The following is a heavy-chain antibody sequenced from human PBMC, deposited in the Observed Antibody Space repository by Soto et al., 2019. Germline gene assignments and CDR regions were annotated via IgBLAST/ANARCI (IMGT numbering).Heavy chain of an antibody. CDR1: GFTFRKYA. V-gene: IGHV3-23*01. D-gene: IGHD2-8*01. Sequence: EVQLLESGGGLGQPGGSLRLSCTASGFTFRKYAMSWVRQAPGKGLEWISGISESDDDTYYADSVRGRFTISRDNSKNTLYLQMNSLRGDDPAVYYCAKDGGVSARYFDTWGQGTLVTVS. CDR3: AKDGGVSARYFDT. CDR2: ISESDDDT. J-gene: IGHJ4*02.